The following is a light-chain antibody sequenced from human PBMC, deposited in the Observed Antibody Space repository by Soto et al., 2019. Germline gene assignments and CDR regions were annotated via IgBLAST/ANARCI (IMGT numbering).Light chain of an antibody. J-gene: IGKJ1*01. Sequence: EIVMTQSPATLSVSPGERATLSCRASQSVSSNLAWYQQKPGQAPRLLIYGASTRTTGIPARFSGRGSGTEFTPTISSLQSEDFAVYYCQHYNNWPRTFGQGTKVAIK. CDR3: QHYNNWPRT. CDR1: QSVSSN. CDR2: GAS. V-gene: IGKV3-15*01.